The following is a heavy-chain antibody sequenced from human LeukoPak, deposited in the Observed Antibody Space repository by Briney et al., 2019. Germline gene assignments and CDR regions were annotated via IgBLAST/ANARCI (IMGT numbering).Heavy chain of an antibody. V-gene: IGHV1-18*01. D-gene: IGHD6-25*01. CDR3: ARSPYNSDWFDP. Sequence: GASVKVSCKTSGYTFSSFGITWVRQAPGQGLEWMGWTSTYNGNTNYAQKIQGRVTMTTDTSTSTAYMEVRSLRSDDTAVYYCARSPYNSDWFDPSHQETLIIVSS. J-gene: IGHJ5*02. CDR2: TSTYNGNT. CDR1: GYTFSSFG.